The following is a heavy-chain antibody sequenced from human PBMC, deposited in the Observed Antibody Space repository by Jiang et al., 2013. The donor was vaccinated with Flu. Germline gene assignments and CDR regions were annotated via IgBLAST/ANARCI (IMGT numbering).Heavy chain of an antibody. CDR2: INPNSGGT. CDR3: ARPYCTSTSCNDYFDY. J-gene: IGHJ4*02. V-gene: IGHV1-2*02. Sequence: SGAEVKKPGASVKVSCKASGYTFTGYYMHWVRQAPGQGLEWMGWINPNSGGTNYAQKFQGRVTMTRDTSISTAYMELSRLTSDDTAVYYCARPYCTSTSCNDYFDYWGQGTLV. CDR1: GYTFTGYY. D-gene: IGHD2-2*01.